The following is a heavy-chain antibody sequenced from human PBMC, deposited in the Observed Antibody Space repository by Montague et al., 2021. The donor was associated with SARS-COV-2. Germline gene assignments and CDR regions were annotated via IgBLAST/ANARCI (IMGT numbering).Heavy chain of an antibody. CDR2: INHSGST. V-gene: IGHV4-34*01. CDR1: GGSFSGYY. J-gene: IGHJ4*02. CDR3: ASMSAVLLWFGEATYFDY. Sequence: SETLSLTCAVYGGSFSGYYWSWIRQPPGKGLEWIGEINHSGSTNXXPSLKSRVTISVDTSKDQFSLKLSSVTAADTAVYYCASMSAVLLWFGEATYFDYWGQGTLVTVSS. D-gene: IGHD3-10*01.